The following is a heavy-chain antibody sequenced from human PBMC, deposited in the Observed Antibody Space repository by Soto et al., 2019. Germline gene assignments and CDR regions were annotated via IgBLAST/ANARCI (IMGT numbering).Heavy chain of an antibody. CDR2: IIPIFNSA. V-gene: IGHV1-69*13. D-gene: IGHD5-12*01. CDR1: GGTFNNYA. J-gene: IGHJ4*02. Sequence: SVKVSCKASGGTFNNYALSWVRQAPGQGLEWMGGIIPIFNSANYAQKLQGRVTITADDSTSTAYMELRSLRPDDTAVYYCAREVTVASYSFEFWGQGTLVTVS. CDR3: AREVTVASYSFEF.